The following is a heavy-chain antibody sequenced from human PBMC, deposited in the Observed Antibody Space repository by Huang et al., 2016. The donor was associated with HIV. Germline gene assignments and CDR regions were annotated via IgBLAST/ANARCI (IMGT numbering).Heavy chain of an antibody. D-gene: IGHD3-22*01. CDR1: GFTFSSFG. V-gene: IGHV3-30*02. Sequence: QVQLVESGGGVVQPGGSLRLSCAASGFTFSSFGMHWVRQAPGKGTEWVAYLRFDGGLQHYGDSVKGRFTISRDNSKNTLYLEMKSLNDEDTAVYYCAKEGEVGWLGPLDYWGQGTVVSVSS. J-gene: IGHJ4*02. CDR3: AKEGEVGWLGPLDY. CDR2: LRFDGGLQ.